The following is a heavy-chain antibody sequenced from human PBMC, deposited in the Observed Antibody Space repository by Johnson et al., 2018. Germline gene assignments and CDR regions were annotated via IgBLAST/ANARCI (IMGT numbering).Heavy chain of an antibody. CDR3: ACHLGFGSDAFDI. CDR1: GFTFSSYA. D-gene: IGHD3-10*01. CDR2: ISYDGSNK. J-gene: IGHJ3*02. Sequence: QVQLVQSGGGVVQPGRSLRLSCAASGFTFSSYAMHWVRQAPGKGLEWVAVISYDGSNKYYADSVKGRFTISRDNSKNTLYLQMNSLRAEDTAVYYCACHLGFGSDAFDIWGQGTMVTVSS. V-gene: IGHV3-30-3*01.